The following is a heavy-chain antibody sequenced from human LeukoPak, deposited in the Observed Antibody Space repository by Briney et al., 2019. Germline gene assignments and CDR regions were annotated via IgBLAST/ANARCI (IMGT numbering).Heavy chain of an antibody. D-gene: IGHD3-22*01. CDR3: ARGHRGYYDSSGSYFDY. J-gene: IGHJ4*02. V-gene: IGHV4-39*07. Sequence: PSETLSLTCTVSGGSISTSNYYWGWIRQPPGKGLEWIGNIFYSGSTYYSPSLKSRVTISLDTSRNQFSLKLTSVTAADTAVYYCARGHRGYYDSSGSYFDYWGQGTLVTVSS. CDR1: GGSISTSNYY. CDR2: IFYSGST.